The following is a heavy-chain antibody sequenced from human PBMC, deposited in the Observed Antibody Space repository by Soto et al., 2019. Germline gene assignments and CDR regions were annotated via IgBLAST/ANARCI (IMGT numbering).Heavy chain of an antibody. Sequence: EVQLVESGGGLIQPGGSLRLSCAASGLTVSSNYMNWVRQAPGQGLEWVSLTYTGGETTYADSMKGRFTVSRDNSKNTLYLQMSSLRTEDTAVYYCVRMGQWRVPGDFYYGMDVWGQGTSVTVSS. CDR2: TYTGGET. J-gene: IGHJ6*02. CDR1: GLTVSSNY. V-gene: IGHV3-53*01. D-gene: IGHD6-19*01. CDR3: VRMGQWRVPGDFYYGMDV.